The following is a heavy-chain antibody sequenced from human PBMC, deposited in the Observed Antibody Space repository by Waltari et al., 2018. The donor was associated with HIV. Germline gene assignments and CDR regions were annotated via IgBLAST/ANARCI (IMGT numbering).Heavy chain of an antibody. J-gene: IGHJ3*02. CDR1: GSTFSPYW. Sequence: EVQLVESGGGLVQPGGSLRLTCAASGSTFSPYWMSWVRQAPGKGLEWVANIKQDGSEKHYVDSVKGRFTISRDNAKKSLYLQMNSLRAEDTAVYYCARMGLMMYAIGAFDIWGQGTMVTVSS. V-gene: IGHV3-7*01. D-gene: IGHD2-8*01. CDR3: ARMGLMMYAIGAFDI. CDR2: IKQDGSEK.